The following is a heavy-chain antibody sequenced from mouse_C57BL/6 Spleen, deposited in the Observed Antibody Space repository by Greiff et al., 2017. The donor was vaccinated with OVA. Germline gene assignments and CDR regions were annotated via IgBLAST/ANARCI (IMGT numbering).Heavy chain of an antibody. Sequence: QVQLLQSDAGLVKPGASVKISCTVSGFTFTDHPIHWMKQTPEQGLEWIGTIYPSDGSPKYTEKFKGQATLTADKSSSTAYMQLNSLTSEASAVYFCARDLDAMDYGGQGTSVTVSS. V-gene: IGHV1-78*01. CDR3: ARDLDAMDY. J-gene: IGHJ4*01. CDR2: IYPSDGSP. CDR1: GFTFTDHP.